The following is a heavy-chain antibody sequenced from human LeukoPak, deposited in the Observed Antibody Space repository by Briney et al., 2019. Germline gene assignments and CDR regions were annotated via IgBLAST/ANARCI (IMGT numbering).Heavy chain of an antibody. CDR2: IYYSGST. D-gene: IGHD3-10*01. CDR3: ARESNYHGSGTGWFDP. V-gene: IGHV4-30-4*07. CDR1: GGSISSGGYS. Sequence: SQTLSLTCAVSGGSISSGGYSWSWIRQPPGKGLEWIGYIYYSGSTYYNPSLRSRVTISVDTSKNQFSLKLSSVTAADTAVYYCARESNYHGSGTGWFDPWGQGTLVTVSS. J-gene: IGHJ5*02.